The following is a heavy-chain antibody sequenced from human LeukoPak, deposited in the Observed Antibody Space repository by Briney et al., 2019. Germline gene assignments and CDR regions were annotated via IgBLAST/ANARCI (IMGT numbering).Heavy chain of an antibody. Sequence: GGSLRLSCAASGFTFSSYAMSWVRQPPGKGLEWVPGISGSGGSTYYADSVKGRFTISRDNSKNTLYLQMNSLRAEDTAVYYCAKDEKRYSSFAYDAFDIWGQGTMVTVSS. D-gene: IGHD6-13*01. CDR3: AKDEKRYSSFAYDAFDI. CDR1: GFTFSSYA. CDR2: ISGSGGST. V-gene: IGHV3-23*01. J-gene: IGHJ3*02.